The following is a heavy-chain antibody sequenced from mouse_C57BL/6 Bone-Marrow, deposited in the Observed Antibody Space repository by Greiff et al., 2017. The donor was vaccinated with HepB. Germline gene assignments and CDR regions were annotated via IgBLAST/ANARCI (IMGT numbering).Heavy chain of an antibody. J-gene: IGHJ2*01. D-gene: IGHD2-5*01. CDR1: GFTFSSYG. V-gene: IGHV5-6*02. CDR3: ARRDYSNSFDY. Sequence: EVMLVESGGDLVKPGGSLKLSCAASGFTFSSYGMSWVRQTPDKRLEWVATISSGGSYTYYPDSVKGRFTISRDNAKNTLYLQMSSLKSEDTAMYYCARRDYSNSFDYWGQGTTLTVSS. CDR2: ISSGGSYT.